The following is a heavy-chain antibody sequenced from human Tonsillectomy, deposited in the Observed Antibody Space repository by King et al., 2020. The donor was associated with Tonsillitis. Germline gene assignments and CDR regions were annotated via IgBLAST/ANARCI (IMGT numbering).Heavy chain of an antibody. D-gene: IGHD3-10*01. V-gene: IGHV4-59*01. Sequence: VQLQESGPGLVKPSETLSLTCTVSGGSFSSYFWSWIRQPPGKGLEWVGYVHYSGSTNYNPSLKSRATISRDTSKNQFSLKLDSVTAADTAFYYCAEGRGWFDPWGQGTLVIVSS. CDR2: VHYSGST. CDR1: GGSFSSYF. CDR3: AEGRGWFDP. J-gene: IGHJ5*02.